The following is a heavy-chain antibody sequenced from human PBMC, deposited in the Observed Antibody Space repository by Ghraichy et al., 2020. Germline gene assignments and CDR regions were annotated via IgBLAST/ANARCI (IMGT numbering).Heavy chain of an antibody. V-gene: IGHV4-39*01. J-gene: IGHJ3*02. D-gene: IGHD4-17*01. CDR3: ARTSTTVTTSAFDI. CDR1: GGSISSSSYY. Sequence: SETLSLTCTVSGGSISSSSYYWGWIRQPPGKGLEWIGSIYYSGSTYYNPSLKSRVTISVDTSKNQFSLKLSSVTAADTAVYYCARTSTTVTTSAFDIWGQGTMVTVSS. CDR2: IYYSGST.